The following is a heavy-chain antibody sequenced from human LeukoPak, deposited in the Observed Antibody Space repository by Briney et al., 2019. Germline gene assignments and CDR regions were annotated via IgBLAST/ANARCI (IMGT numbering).Heavy chain of an antibody. V-gene: IGHV3-49*03. CDR1: GFTFGDHS. CDR3: TREIRYFDWFQADY. D-gene: IGHD3-9*01. Sequence: PGGSLRLSCTASGFTFGDHSVSWFRQAPGKGLEWVGFIRSKAYGGTAECAASVKGRFTISRDDSKSVACLQMDSLKTEDTAVYYCTREIRYFDWFQADYWGQGTLVTVSS. J-gene: IGHJ4*02. CDR2: IRSKAYGGTA.